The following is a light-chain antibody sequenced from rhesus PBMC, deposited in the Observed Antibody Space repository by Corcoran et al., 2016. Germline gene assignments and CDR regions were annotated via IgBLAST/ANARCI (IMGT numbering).Light chain of an antibody. J-gene: IGKJ4*01. CDR1: QGFSSY. CDR2: YAS. V-gene: IGKV1-37*01. Sequence: DIQMTQSPSSLSASVGDRVTITCRARQGFSSYLAWYQQKQGKAPKPMIFYASNLESGVQARFSGRGSGTEFTLTIISLQPEDFATYYCQQYNSDPPLTFGGGTKVEIK. CDR3: QQYNSDPPLT.